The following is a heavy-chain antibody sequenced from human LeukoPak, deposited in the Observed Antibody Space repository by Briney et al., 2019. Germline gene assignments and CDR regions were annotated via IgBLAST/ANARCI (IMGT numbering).Heavy chain of an antibody. CDR3: ARGADYYDSSGSKARAFDI. CDR2: IWRSGST. J-gene: IGHJ3*02. V-gene: IGHV4-59*02. CDR1: GGSVSSST. Sequence: SETLSLTCTVSGGSVSSSTWSWIRQPPGKRLEWIGYIWRSGSTNYNPSLKSRVTISSDTSNSQISLELRSVTVADTAVYYCARGADYYDSSGSKARAFDIWGQGTMVTVSS. D-gene: IGHD3-22*01.